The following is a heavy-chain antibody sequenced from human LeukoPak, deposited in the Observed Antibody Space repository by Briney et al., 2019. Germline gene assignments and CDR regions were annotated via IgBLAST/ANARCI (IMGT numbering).Heavy chain of an antibody. CDR3: ARGNDVQLERGRAYYNYNMDV. D-gene: IGHD1-1*01. CDR2: INHSGST. V-gene: IGHV4-34*01. Sequence: SETLSLTCAFYGGSFSGYYWSWIRQPPGKGLEWIGEINHSGSTNYNPSLKSRVTISVDTSKNQFSLQLNSVTPEDTAVYYCARGNDVQLERGRAYYNYNMDVWGKGTTVTISS. J-gene: IGHJ6*03. CDR1: GGSFSGYY.